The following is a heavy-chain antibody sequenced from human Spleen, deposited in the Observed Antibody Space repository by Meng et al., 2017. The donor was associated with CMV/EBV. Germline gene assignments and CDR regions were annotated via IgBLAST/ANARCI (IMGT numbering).Heavy chain of an antibody. CDR3: ARKSGSYSPDAFDI. D-gene: IGHD1-26*01. CDR1: GYSISSGYY. J-gene: IGHJ3*02. V-gene: IGHV4-38-2*02. CDR2: IYHSGST. Sequence: GSLRLSCTVSGYSISSGYYWGWIRQPPGKGLEWIGSIYHSGSTYYNPSLKSRVTISVDTSKNQFSLKLSSVTAADTAVYYCARKSGSYSPDAFDIWGQGTMVTVSS.